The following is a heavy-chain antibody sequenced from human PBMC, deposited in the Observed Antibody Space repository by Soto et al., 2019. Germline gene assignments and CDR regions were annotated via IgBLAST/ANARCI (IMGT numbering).Heavy chain of an antibody. CDR1: GDSVSSNSAA. Sequence: SQTLSLTCAISGDSVSSNSAAWNWIRQSPSRGLEWLGRTYYRSKWYNDYAISVKSRITINPDTSKNQFSLQLNSVTPEDTAVYYFARDLGIVARGNWFDPWGQGTLVTVSS. V-gene: IGHV6-1*01. D-gene: IGHD5-12*01. CDR3: ARDLGIVARGNWFDP. CDR2: TYYRSKWYN. J-gene: IGHJ5*02.